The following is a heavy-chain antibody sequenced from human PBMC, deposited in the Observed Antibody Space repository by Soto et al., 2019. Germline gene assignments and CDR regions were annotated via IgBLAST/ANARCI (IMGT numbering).Heavy chain of an antibody. J-gene: IGHJ4*02. CDR3: ARERDSSGYYYDHTFDY. CDR2: ISYDGSNK. D-gene: IGHD3-22*01. CDR1: GFTFSSYV. V-gene: IGHV3-30-3*01. Sequence: GGSLRLSCAASGFTFSSYVMHWVRQAPGKGLEWVAVISYDGSNKYYADSVKGRFTISRDNSKNTLYLQMNSLRAEDTAVYYCARERDSSGYYYDHTFDYWGQGTLVTVSS.